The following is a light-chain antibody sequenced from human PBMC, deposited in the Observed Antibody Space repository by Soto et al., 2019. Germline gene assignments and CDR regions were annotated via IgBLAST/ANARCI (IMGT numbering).Light chain of an antibody. Sequence: EIVLTQSPATLSSFPGDRVTLSCRASQYINTRLAWYQHRPGQAPRLLIYQTSIRAAGIPARFSASGSGTDFTLTITDLQTEDSATYYCHKHYSAPRTFGQGTKVDIK. CDR3: HKHYSAPRT. V-gene: IGKV3-11*01. J-gene: IGKJ1*01. CDR1: QYINTR. CDR2: QTS.